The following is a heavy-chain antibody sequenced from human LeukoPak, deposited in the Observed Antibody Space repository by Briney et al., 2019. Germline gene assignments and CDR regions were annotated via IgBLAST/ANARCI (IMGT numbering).Heavy chain of an antibody. J-gene: IGHJ4*02. D-gene: IGHD1-1*01. CDR3: ARPTTGPATQGYDS. Sequence: TSDTLSLTCTVTGGSISSRPYYWAGVPQPPKRGLEWIGSIYYRGNTYHNPSLKSRVTISVDPSKNQFSLSVISVTAADTAVYFCARPTTGPATQGYDSWGQGILVTVAS. V-gene: IGHV4-39*01. CDR1: GGSISSRPYY. CDR2: IYYRGNT.